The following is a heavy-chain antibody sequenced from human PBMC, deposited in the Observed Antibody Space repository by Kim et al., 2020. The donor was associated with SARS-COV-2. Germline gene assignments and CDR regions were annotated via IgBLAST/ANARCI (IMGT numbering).Heavy chain of an antibody. CDR3: AGTAYYYYYGMDV. J-gene: IGHJ6*02. V-gene: IGHV1-2*02. Sequence: AQKFQGRVTMTRDTSISTAYMELSRLRSDDTAVYYCAGTAYYYYYGMDVWGQGTTVTVSS. D-gene: IGHD2-21*02.